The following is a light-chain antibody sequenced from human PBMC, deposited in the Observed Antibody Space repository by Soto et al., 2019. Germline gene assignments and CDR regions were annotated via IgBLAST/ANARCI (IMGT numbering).Light chain of an antibody. V-gene: IGKV3-20*01. Sequence: EILLTQSPGTLSPSPGDRATLSCRASQSLGSGYLAWYQQKPGQAPRLLIYGASTRATGIPASFSGSGSGTEFTLTISRLEPEDFAVYYCQQYGSSGTFGQGTKVDI. CDR3: QQYGSSGT. CDR1: QSLGSGY. J-gene: IGKJ1*01. CDR2: GAS.